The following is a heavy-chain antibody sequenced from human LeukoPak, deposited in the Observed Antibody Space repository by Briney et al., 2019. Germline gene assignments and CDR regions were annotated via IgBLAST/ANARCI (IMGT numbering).Heavy chain of an antibody. CDR1: GYTFTGYY. D-gene: IGHD3-3*01. CDR2: INPNNAGT. CDR3: ARRVVPTASLVY. Sequence: ASVKVSCKASGYTFTGYYMHWVRQAPGQGLEWMGWINPNNAGTNYAQKFQGRVTMTRDTSTSTAYMELSRLTSVDTAVYYCARRVVPTASLVYWGQGTLVTVSS. V-gene: IGHV1-2*02. J-gene: IGHJ4*02.